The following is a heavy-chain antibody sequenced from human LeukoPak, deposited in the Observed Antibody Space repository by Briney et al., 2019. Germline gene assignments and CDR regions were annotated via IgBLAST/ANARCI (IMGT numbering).Heavy chain of an antibody. V-gene: IGHV3-7*03. CDR3: AIAAPPEDYFDY. D-gene: IGHD1-14*01. CDR2: IKQDGSEK. J-gene: IGHJ4*02. CDR1: GFTFSSYA. Sequence: GGSLRLSCAAPGFTFSSYAMSWVRQAPGKGLEWVANIKQDGSEKYYVDSVKGRFTISRDNAKNSLYLQMNGLRAEDTAVYYCAIAAPPEDYFDYWGQGTLVTVSS.